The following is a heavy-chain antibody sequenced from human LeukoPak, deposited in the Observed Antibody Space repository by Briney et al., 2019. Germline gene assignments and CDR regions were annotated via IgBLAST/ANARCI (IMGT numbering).Heavy chain of an antibody. CDR2: VSNSGST. V-gene: IGHV4-59*01. D-gene: IGHD4-11*01. CDR3: ARSFGRDEKIYSNYPHYYYYMDV. J-gene: IGHJ6*03. CDR1: GDSITTSY. Sequence: SETLSLTCTVSGDSITTSYWSWIRQPPGKGLEYIGYVSNSGSTNYSPSLESRVIISIDTSKNQFALILNSVTAADTAVYYCARSFGRDEKIYSNYPHYYYYMDVWGKGTTVTVSS.